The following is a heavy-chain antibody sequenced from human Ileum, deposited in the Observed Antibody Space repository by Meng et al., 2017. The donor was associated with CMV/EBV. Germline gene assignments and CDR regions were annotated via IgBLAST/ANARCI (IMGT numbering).Heavy chain of an antibody. V-gene: IGHV1-8*01. D-gene: IGHD2-2*01. J-gene: IGHJ6*02. CDR1: GYTFTSYD. CDR2: MNPNSGNT. Sequence: ASVQVSCKASGYTFTSYDISWVRQATGQGLEWMGWMNPNSGNTDYAQKFQGRVTMTRSTSISTAYMELSSLRSEDTAVYYCARGYCSSTSCPSDYYFYYGMDAWGQGTTVTVSS. CDR3: ARGYCSSTSCPSDYYFYYGMDA.